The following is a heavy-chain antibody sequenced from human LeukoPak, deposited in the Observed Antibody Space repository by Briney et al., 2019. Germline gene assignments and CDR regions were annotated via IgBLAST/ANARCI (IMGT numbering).Heavy chain of an antibody. CDR1: GYTFTSYY. CDR3: VRDNSVGDIAWWFDP. CDR2: INPSGGST. J-gene: IGHJ5*02. D-gene: IGHD3-10*01. Sequence: GASVKVSCKASGYTFTSYYMHWVRQAPGQGLEWMGIINPSGGSTSYAQKFQGRVTLTRDMSTNTDYMELRSLKSEDTAVYYCVRDNSVGDIAWWFDPWGQGTLVTVSS. V-gene: IGHV1-46*01.